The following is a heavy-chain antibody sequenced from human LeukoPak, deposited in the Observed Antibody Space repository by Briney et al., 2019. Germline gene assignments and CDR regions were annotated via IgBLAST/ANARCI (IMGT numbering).Heavy chain of an antibody. CDR2: IHYSGST. CDR3: ARDFPHYDSSGPCS. D-gene: IGHD3-22*01. V-gene: IGHV4-59*01. Sequence: SETLSLTCTVSGGPISSFSWSWIRQPPGKGLEWIGYIHYSGSTNYNPSLKSRVTISVDTSKNQFSLKLNSVTAADTAVYYCARDFPHYDSSGPCSWGQGTLVTVSS. J-gene: IGHJ5*02. CDR1: GGPISSFS.